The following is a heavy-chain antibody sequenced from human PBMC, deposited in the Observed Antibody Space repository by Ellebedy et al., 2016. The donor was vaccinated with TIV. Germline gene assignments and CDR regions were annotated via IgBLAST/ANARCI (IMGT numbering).Heavy chain of an antibody. D-gene: IGHD6-19*01. CDR3: ARHRYSSGWYPEN. Sequence: SETLSLXCSVSSGSISNSFYYWGWIRQPPGKGLEWIGSIYYSGSTYYNPSLKSRVTISVDTSNNQFSLKVSSVTATDTAVYYCARHRYSSGWYPENWGQGTLVTVSS. CDR2: IYYSGST. J-gene: IGHJ4*02. CDR1: SGSISNSFYY. V-gene: IGHV4-39*01.